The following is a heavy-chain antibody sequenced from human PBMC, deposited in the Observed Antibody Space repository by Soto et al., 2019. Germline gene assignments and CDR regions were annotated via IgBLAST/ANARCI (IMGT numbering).Heavy chain of an antibody. D-gene: IGHD3-3*01. Sequence: QITLNESGPTVVKPAETLTLTCTFSGFSLTTSGVGVGWIRQSPGKAPEWLALIYWDEDKRYSASLKSRLTITKDTSKNQVVLPMASVDPADTATYYCAHRILRTVFGLVTTTAIYFDFWGQGTPVVVSS. CDR3: AHRILRTVFGLVTTTAIYFDF. CDR2: IYWDEDK. J-gene: IGHJ4*02. V-gene: IGHV2-5*02. CDR1: GFSLTTSGVG.